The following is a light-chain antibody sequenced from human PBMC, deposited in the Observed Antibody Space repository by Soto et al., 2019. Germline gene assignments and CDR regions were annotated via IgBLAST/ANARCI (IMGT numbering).Light chain of an antibody. CDR2: GAS. Sequence: EIVLTQSPGTLSLSPGERATLSCRASQSVSSSYLAWYQQKPGQAPRLLIYGASSRATGIPDRFSGGGSGTDFTLTISRLEPEDFAVYYCQRFVSSLSSFTFGQGTKLEI. J-gene: IGKJ2*01. V-gene: IGKV3-20*01. CDR1: QSVSSSY. CDR3: QRFVSSLSSFT.